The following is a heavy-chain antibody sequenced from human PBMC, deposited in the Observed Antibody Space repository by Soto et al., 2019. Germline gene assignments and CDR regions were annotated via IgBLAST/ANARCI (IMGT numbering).Heavy chain of an antibody. J-gene: IGHJ4*02. CDR3: ARRSSGRLTTAWTPLDW. CDR2: LKQDGSEK. CDR1: GFTFSTYW. V-gene: IGHV3-7*03. Sequence: EVQLVESGGGLVQPGESLRVSCAASGFTFSTYWMTWVRQAPGKGLEWVANLKQDGSEKFYVGSVRGRFTISRDNAKNSMYLQMNSLRADDTAVYYCARRSSGRLTTAWTPLDWWGQGTLVTVSS. D-gene: IGHD2-21*01.